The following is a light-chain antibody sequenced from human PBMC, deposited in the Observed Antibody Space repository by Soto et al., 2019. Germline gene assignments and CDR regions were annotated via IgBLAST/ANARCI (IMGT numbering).Light chain of an antibody. CDR3: QQYGSLPYT. CDR1: GSVSSSY. J-gene: IGKJ2*01. CDR2: VAS. Sequence: ETVLTQSPGTLSLSPGERATLSCRASGSVSSSYLAWYQQKPGQAPRLLLYVASSRATGIPDRFSGSGSGTDFTLTISRLEPEDFAVYYWQQYGSLPYTFGQGTKLEIK. V-gene: IGKV3-20*01.